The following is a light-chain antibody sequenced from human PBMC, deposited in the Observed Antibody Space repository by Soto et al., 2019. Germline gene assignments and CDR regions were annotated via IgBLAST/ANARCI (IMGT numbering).Light chain of an antibody. CDR2: DDS. Sequence: DIHMTQSPSPLSASVGDRVTITCRATQRISTWLAWYQQKPGKAPKLLISDDSSLQTEVPSRFSGSGSGTEFTLTIICLKTDDFATYYCPQYRTYPITFGKGTRLEIK. CDR3: PQYRTYPIT. CDR1: QRISTW. J-gene: IGKJ5*01. V-gene: IGKV1-5*01.